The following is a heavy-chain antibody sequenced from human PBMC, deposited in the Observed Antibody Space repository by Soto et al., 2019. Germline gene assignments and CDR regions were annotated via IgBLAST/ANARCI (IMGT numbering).Heavy chain of an antibody. D-gene: IGHD6-13*01. CDR2: IYYSGST. CDR3: ARGAWLDDSSSWERAYYYYGMDV. J-gene: IGHJ6*02. V-gene: IGHV4-59*01. CDR1: GGSISSYY. Sequence: PSETLSLTCTVSGGSISSYYWSWIRQPPGKGVECIGYIYYSGSTNYNRSLKSRVTISVDTSKDQFSLKLSSVTAADTAVYYCARGAWLDDSSSWERAYYYYGMDVWGQGTTVTVSS.